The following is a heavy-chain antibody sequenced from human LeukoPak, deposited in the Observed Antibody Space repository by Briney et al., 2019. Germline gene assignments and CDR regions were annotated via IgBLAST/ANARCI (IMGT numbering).Heavy chain of an antibody. V-gene: IGHV1-8*01. D-gene: IGHD3-16*02. CDR2: MNPNSGNT. Sequence: GASVKVSCKSSGYTFTSYDINWVRQATGQGLEWMGWMNPNSGNTGYAQKFQGRVTMTRNTSISTAYMELSSLRSDDTAVYYCARAFYAYVWGSYLPWGQGTLVTVSS. CDR1: GYTFTSYD. J-gene: IGHJ5*02. CDR3: ARAFYAYVWGSYLP.